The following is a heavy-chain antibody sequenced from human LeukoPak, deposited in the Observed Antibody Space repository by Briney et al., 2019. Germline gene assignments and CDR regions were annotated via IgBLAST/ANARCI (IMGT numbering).Heavy chain of an antibody. D-gene: IGHD2-2*01. J-gene: IGHJ4*02. Sequence: GGPLRLSCAACGLIFSNHRMTWVRQTPGKGPEGVAVIWYDGSKKYYADSVKGRFTISRDDSKNTLYLQMNSLRAEDTAVYYCARDLCSTTSCLDYWGQGTLVTVSS. CDR2: IWYDGSKK. V-gene: IGHV3-33*08. CDR3: ARDLCSTTSCLDY. CDR1: GLIFSNHR.